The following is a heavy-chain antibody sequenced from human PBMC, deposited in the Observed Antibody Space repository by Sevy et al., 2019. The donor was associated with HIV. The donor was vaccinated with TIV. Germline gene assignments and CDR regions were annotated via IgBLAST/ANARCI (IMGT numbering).Heavy chain of an antibody. CDR3: ARADSSGTHFDY. CDR2: ISSSGGTI. Sequence: GGSLRLACAASGFTFSDYYMSWIRQAPGKGLEWVAYISSSGGTIYYAGSVKGRFTTSRDNAKNSLYLQTNSLSAEDAAVYYCARADSSGTHFDYWGQGTLVTVSS. D-gene: IGHD3-22*01. CDR1: GFTFSDYY. J-gene: IGHJ4*02. V-gene: IGHV3-11*04.